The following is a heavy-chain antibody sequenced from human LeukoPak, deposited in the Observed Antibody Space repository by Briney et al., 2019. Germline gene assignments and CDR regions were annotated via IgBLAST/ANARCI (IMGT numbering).Heavy chain of an antibody. CDR3: AKDLKIGGGY. J-gene: IGHJ4*02. Sequence: GGSLRLSCAASGFTFNNYAMSWVRQAPGKGLEWVSFISGSGGSTSYADSVKGRFTISRDNSKNTLYPQMNSLRAEDTAIYYCAKDLKIGGGYWGQGTLVTVSS. V-gene: IGHV3-23*01. CDR2: ISGSGGST. CDR1: GFTFNNYA. D-gene: IGHD3-22*01.